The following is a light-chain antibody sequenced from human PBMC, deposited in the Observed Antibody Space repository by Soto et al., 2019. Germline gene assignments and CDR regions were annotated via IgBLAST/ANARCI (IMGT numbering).Light chain of an antibody. CDR3: YSYTTSGTYV. CDR2: DVS. CDR1: SSDVGGYKY. J-gene: IGLJ1*01. Sequence: QSVLTQPASVSGCPGQSIAICCTGASSDVGGYKYVSWYQQHPAKVPKLMIYDVSNRPSGVSDRFSGSKSGNTASLTISGLQAEDEADDYCYSYTTSGTYVFGTGTKVTVL. V-gene: IGLV2-14*01.